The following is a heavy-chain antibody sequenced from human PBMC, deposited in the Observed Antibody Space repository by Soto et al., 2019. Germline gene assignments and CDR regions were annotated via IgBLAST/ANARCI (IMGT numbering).Heavy chain of an antibody. D-gene: IGHD3-10*01. Sequence: GGSLRLSCAPSGFTFSTYGMHWVRQAPGKGLEWVAVIWYDGSNQYYADSVKGRFTISRDNSKNMLYLQMNSLRAEDTAVYYCARDLGAFNYGSAYFDFWGQGTPVTVSS. CDR2: IWYDGSNQ. CDR3: ARDLGAFNYGSAYFDF. CDR1: GFTFSTYG. J-gene: IGHJ4*02. V-gene: IGHV3-33*01.